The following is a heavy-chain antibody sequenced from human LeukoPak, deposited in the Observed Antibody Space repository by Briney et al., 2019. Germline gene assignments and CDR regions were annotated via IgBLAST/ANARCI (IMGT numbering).Heavy chain of an antibody. CDR3: ARGLAVVGAPLRWPRAPGGMDV. Sequence: SQTLSLTCAISGDSVSSNSAAWNWIRQSPSRGLEWLGRTYYRSKWYNDYAVSVKSRITINPDTSKNQFSLQLNSVTPEDTAVYYCARGLAVVGAPLRWPRAPGGMDVWGQGTTVTVSS. J-gene: IGHJ6*02. D-gene: IGHD4-23*01. CDR1: GDSVSSNSAA. V-gene: IGHV6-1*01. CDR2: TYYRSKWYN.